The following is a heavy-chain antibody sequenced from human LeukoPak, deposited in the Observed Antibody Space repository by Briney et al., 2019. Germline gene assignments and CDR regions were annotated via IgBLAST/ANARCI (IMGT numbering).Heavy chain of an antibody. CDR3: ARESWSYSDSSGYGFYAIDV. J-gene: IGHJ3*01. D-gene: IGHD3-22*01. Sequence: GGSLRLSCAASGFTFSSYWMSWVRQAPGKGLQWVSGIHWKDGTTGYADSVKGRFTITRDNAKNSLYLQMNSLRDDDTALYYCARESWSYSDSSGYGFYAIDVWGQGTMVTVSS. V-gene: IGHV3-20*04. CDR2: IHWKDGTT. CDR1: GFTFSSYW.